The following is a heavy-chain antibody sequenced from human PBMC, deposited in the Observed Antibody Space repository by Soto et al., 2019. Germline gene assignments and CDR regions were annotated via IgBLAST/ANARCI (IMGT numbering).Heavy chain of an antibody. D-gene: IGHD2-21*01. CDR1: GGSISSGGYS. Sequence: SETLSLTCAVSGGSISSGGYSWSWIRQPPGKGLEWIGYIYHSGSTYYNPSLKSRVTISVDRSKNQFSLKLSSVTAADTAVYYCAREAERWADSLWYWGRGSLVPVSS. J-gene: IGHJ4*02. V-gene: IGHV4-30-2*01. CDR3: AREAERWADSLWY. CDR2: IYHSGST.